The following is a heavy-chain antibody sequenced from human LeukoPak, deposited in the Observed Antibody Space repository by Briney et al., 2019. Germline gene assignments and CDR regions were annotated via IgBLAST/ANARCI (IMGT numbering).Heavy chain of an antibody. V-gene: IGHV3-9*03. Sequence: GRSLRLSCAASGFTFDDYAMHWVRQAPGKGLEWVSGISWNSGSIGYADSVKGRFTISRDNAKNSLYLQMNSLRAEDMALYYCAKASEWLLSPPYFDYWGQGTLVTVSS. J-gene: IGHJ4*02. CDR3: AKASEWLLSPPYFDY. D-gene: IGHD3-3*01. CDR2: ISWNSGSI. CDR1: GFTFDDYA.